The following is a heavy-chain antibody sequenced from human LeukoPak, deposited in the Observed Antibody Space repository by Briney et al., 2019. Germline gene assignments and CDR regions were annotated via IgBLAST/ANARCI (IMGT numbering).Heavy chain of an antibody. J-gene: IGHJ4*02. CDR3: ARYSGSYHGFDY. V-gene: IGHV3-7*04. CDR2: IKQDGSEK. D-gene: IGHD1-26*01. Sequence: GGSPRLSCAASGFTFSNYWMTWVRQAPGKGLEWVANIKQDGSEKYYVDSVRGRFTISRDNAKNSLDLQMNSLRAEDTAVYYCARYSGSYHGFDYWGQGTLLPVFS. CDR1: GFTFSNYW.